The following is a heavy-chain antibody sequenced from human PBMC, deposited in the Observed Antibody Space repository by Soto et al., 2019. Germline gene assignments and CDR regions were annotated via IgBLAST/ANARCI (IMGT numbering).Heavy chain of an antibody. Sequence: QVQLVESGGGVVQPGRSLRLSCAASGFTFSSYAMHWVRQAPGKGLEWVAVISYDGSNKYYADSVKGRFTISRDNSKNTLYLQMNSLRAEDTAVYYCAREDIVVVVAATHLGPGAFDIWGQGTMVTVSS. J-gene: IGHJ3*02. CDR1: GFTFSSYA. V-gene: IGHV3-30-3*01. D-gene: IGHD2-15*01. CDR2: ISYDGSNK. CDR3: AREDIVVVVAATHLGPGAFDI.